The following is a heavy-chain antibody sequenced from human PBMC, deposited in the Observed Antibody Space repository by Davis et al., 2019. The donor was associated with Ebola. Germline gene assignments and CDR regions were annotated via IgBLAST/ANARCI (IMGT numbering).Heavy chain of an antibody. V-gene: IGHV1-18*01. CDR2: ISTYNDNT. CDR1: GYTFTRYG. Sequence: AASVKVSCKASGYTFTRYGISWVRQAPGQGLEWMGWISTYNDNTNYAQKLQGRVTMTTGTSTSTAYMELRSLRSDDTAVYYCARDRYCSGGSCYSSYYYGMDVWGQGTTVTVSS. J-gene: IGHJ6*02. D-gene: IGHD2-15*01. CDR3: ARDRYCSGGSCYSSYYYGMDV.